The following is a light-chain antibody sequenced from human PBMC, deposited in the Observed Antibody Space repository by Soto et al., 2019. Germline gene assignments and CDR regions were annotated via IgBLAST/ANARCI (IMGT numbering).Light chain of an antibody. CDR1: QSVSSSY. CDR3: QQYVSSVWT. CDR2: GAS. Sequence: EIVLTQSPSTLSLSPGERATLSCRASQSVSSSYLAWYQQKPGQAPRLLIYGASSRATGIPDRFSGSGSGTDFTLTISRLEPEDFAVYYCQQYVSSVWTFGQGTKVDIK. J-gene: IGKJ1*01. V-gene: IGKV3-20*01.